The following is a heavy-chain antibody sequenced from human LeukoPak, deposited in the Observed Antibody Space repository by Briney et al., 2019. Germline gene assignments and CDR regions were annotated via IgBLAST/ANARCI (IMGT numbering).Heavy chain of an antibody. CDR1: GGSISNYY. D-gene: IGHD5-18*01. V-gene: IGHV4-39*01. J-gene: IGHJ4*02. CDR2: IYYSGST. Sequence: SETLFLTCTVSGGSISNYYWGWIRQPPGEGLEWIGSIYYSGSTYYNPSLKSRVTISVDTSKNQFSLKLSSVTAADTAVYYCATGRIQLWSSDYWGQGTLVTVSS. CDR3: ATGRIQLWSSDY.